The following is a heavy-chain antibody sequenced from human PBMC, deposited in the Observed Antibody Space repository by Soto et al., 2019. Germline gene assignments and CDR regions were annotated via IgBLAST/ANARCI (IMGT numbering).Heavy chain of an antibody. J-gene: IGHJ4*02. V-gene: IGHV1-18*01. CDR3: AREYCGGDCYQLDY. CDR1: GYTFTSYG. D-gene: IGHD2-21*02. CDR2: ISAYNGNT. Sequence: ASVKVSCKASGYTFTSYGISWVRQAPGQGLEWVGWISAYNGNTNYAQKLQGRVTMTTDTSTSTAYMELRSLRSDDTAVYYCAREYCGGDCYQLDYWGQGTLVTVSS.